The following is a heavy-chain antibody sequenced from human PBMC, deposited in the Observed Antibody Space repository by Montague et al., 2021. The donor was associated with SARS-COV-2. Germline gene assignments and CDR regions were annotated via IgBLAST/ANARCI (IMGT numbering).Heavy chain of an antibody. Sequence: PPLVKPTQTLTLTCTFSGFSLSTSGVGVGWIRQPPGKALEWLALIYGDDDKRYSPSLKSRVTITKDTSKNQVVLTMTNMDPVDTATFYCAHSNGGSGSYLYFDYWGQGTLVTVSS. CDR3: AHSNGGSGSYLYFDY. J-gene: IGHJ4*02. V-gene: IGHV2-5*02. CDR2: IYGDDDK. D-gene: IGHD3-10*01. CDR1: GFSLSTSGVG.